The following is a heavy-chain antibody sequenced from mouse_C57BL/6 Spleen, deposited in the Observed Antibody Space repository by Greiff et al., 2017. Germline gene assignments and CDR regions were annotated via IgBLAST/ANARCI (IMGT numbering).Heavy chain of an antibody. V-gene: IGHV1-80*01. J-gene: IGHJ2*01. CDR2: IYPGDGDT. D-gene: IGHD2-2*01. CDR1: GYAFSSYW. CDR3: ASMVTTAFDY. Sequence: VKVVESGAELVKPGASVKISCKASGYAFSSYWMNWVKQRPGKGLEWIGQIYPGDGDTNYNGKFKGKATLTADKSSSTAYMQLSSLTSEDSAVYFCASMVTTAFDYWGQGTTLTVSS.